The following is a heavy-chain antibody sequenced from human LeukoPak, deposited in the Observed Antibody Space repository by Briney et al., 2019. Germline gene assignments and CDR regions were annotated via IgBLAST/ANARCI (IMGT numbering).Heavy chain of an antibody. CDR1: GYTFTSYG. J-gene: IGHJ5*02. Sequence: ASVKVSCEASGYTFTSYGISWVRQAPGQGLEWMGWISAYNGNTNYAQKLQGRVTMTTDTSTSTTYMELRSLRSDDTAVYYCARDLEYGSGSYYDNWFYPWGQGTLVTVSS. CDR3: ARDLEYGSGSYYDNWFYP. V-gene: IGHV1-18*01. D-gene: IGHD3-10*01. CDR2: ISAYNGNT.